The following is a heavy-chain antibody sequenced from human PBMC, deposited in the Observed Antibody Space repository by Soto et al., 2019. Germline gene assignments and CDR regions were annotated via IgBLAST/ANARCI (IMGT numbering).Heavy chain of an antibody. CDR1: GGTFSSYA. V-gene: IGHV1-69*13. J-gene: IGHJ3*02. D-gene: IGHD1-1*01. CDR2: IIPIFGTA. CDR3: ARVGWNDPFAFDI. Sequence: SVKVSCKASGGTFSSYAISWVRQAPGQGLEWMGGIIPIFGTANYAQKFQGRVTITADESTSTAYMELSSLRSEDTAVYYCARVGWNDPFAFDIWGQGTMVTVSS.